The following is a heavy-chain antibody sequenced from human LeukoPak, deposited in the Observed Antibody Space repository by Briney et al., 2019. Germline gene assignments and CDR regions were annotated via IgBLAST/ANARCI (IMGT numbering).Heavy chain of an antibody. CDR1: GFTFSTYW. CDR3: ARDSYAVQTSGSNVDY. J-gene: IGHJ4*02. V-gene: IGHV3-7*01. CDR2: IRNDGSAN. Sequence: GGSLRLSCAASGFTFSTYWMTWVRQAPGKGLQWVANIRNDGSANNYAGSVKGRFTISRDNAKNSLYLEMNSLRAEDTAVYYCARDSYAVQTSGSNVDYWGQGPRVTVSS. D-gene: IGHD3-16*01.